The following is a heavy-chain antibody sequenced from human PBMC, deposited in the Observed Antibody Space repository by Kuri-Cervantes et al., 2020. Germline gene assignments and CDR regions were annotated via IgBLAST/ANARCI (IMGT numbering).Heavy chain of an antibody. J-gene: IGHJ6*03. CDR1: GYTFTYRY. CDR2: ITPFNGNT. D-gene: IGHD3-22*01. Sequence: SVKVSCKASGYTFTYRYLHWVRQAPGQALEWMGWITPFNGNTNYAQKFQDRVTITRDRSMSTAYMELSSLRSEDTAMYYCATCLDDSSGSYYMDVWGKGTTVT. CDR3: ATCLDDSSGSYYMDV. V-gene: IGHV1-45*02.